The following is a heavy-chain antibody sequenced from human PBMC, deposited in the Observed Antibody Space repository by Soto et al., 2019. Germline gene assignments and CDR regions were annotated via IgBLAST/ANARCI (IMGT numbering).Heavy chain of an antibody. CDR2: IYDNGNT. CDR3: ARNPFGVLGDAVVL. D-gene: IGHD3-3*01. J-gene: IGHJ4*02. Sequence: GGSLRLSCAASGISVTTNYMTWVRQAPGKGLEWVSLIYDNGNTHYAGSVKGRFTISRDISKNTLYLQMDSLRAEDTAVYYCARNPFGVLGDAVVLWGQGTLVTVSS. V-gene: IGHV3-53*01. CDR1: GISVTTNY.